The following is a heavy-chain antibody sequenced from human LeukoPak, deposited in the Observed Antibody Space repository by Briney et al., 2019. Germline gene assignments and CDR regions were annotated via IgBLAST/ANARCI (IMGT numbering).Heavy chain of an antibody. J-gene: IGHJ4*02. D-gene: IGHD3-3*01. CDR1: GFTFSSNW. V-gene: IGHV3-74*01. CDR3: AKDHYWSIDY. CDR2: IKGDGIST. Sequence: GGSLRLSCAASGFTFSSNWMHWVRHAPGQGLVWVSRIKGDGISTNYADSVKGRFTISRDIAKNTLYLQMNSLRAEDTGVYYCAKDHYWSIDYWGRGTLVTVSS.